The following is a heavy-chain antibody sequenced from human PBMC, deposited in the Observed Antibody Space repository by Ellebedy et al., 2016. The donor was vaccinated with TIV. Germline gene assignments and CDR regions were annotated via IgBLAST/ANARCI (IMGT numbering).Heavy chain of an antibody. CDR1: GFTFSSYG. V-gene: IGHV3-33*08. J-gene: IGHJ3*02. Sequence: GESLKISCAASGFTFSSYGMHWVRQAPGKGLEWVAVIWYDGSNKYYADSVKGRFTISRDNSKNTLYLQMNSLRAEDTAVYYCARALRAHDAFDIWGQGTMVTVSS. CDR2: IWYDGSNK. CDR3: ARALRAHDAFDI.